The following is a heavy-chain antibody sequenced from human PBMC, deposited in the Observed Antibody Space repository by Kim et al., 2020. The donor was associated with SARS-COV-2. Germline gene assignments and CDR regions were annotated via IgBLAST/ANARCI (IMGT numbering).Heavy chain of an antibody. Sequence: GGSLRLSCAASGFTVSSNYMSWVRQAPGKGLEWVSVIYSGGSTYYADSVKGRFTISRDNSKNTLYLQMNSLRAEDTAVYYCARVWVPAPSSSSWAVAEDWYFDYWGQGTLVTVSS. CDR3: ARVWVPAPSSSSWAVAEDWYFDY. CDR1: GFTVSSNY. V-gene: IGHV3-53*01. D-gene: IGHD6-13*01. J-gene: IGHJ4*02. CDR2: IYSGGST.